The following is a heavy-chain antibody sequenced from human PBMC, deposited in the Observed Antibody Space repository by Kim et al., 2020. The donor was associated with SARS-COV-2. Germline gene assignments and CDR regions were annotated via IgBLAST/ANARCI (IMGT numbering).Heavy chain of an antibody. CDR1: GGPITNYY. CDR3: ARSGYYYTSVFGY. D-gene: IGHD3-22*01. CDR2: IYDSESV. J-gene: IGHJ4*02. Sequence: SETLSLTCTVSGGPITNYYWSWIRQPPGKRLEWIGYIYDSESVTYNPSLTSRVTMSVDSSKNQFSLRLTFVTAADSAMYVCARSGYYYTSVFGYWGPG. V-gene: IGHV4-4*09.